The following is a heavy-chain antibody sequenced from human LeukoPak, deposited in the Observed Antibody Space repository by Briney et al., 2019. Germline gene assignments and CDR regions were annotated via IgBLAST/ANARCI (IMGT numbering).Heavy chain of an antibody. V-gene: IGHV3-30*18. CDR2: ISYDGSNK. Sequence: GGSLRLSCAASGFTFSSYGMHWVRQAPGKGLEWVAVISYDGSNKYYADSVKGRFTISRDNSKNTLYLQMNSLRAEDTAVYYCAKHAGSSLDYWGQGTVVTVSS. J-gene: IGHJ4*02. D-gene: IGHD3-10*01. CDR1: GFTFSSYG. CDR3: AKHAGSSLDY.